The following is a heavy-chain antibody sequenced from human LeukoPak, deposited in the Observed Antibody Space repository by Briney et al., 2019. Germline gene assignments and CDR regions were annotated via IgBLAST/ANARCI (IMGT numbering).Heavy chain of an antibody. CDR3: ARDFSDAVAGIYNWFDP. CDR2: ISAYNGNT. J-gene: IGHJ5*02. D-gene: IGHD6-19*01. CDR1: GYTFTSYG. Sequence: SVKVSCKASGYTFTSYGISWVRQAPGQGLEWMGWISAYNGNTNYAQKLQGRVTMTTDTSTSTAYMELRSLRSDDTAVYYCARDFSDAVAGIYNWFDPWGQGTLVTVSS. V-gene: IGHV1-18*01.